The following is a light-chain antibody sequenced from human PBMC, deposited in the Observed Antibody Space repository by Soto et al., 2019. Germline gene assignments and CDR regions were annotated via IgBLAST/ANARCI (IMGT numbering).Light chain of an antibody. J-gene: IGKJ5*01. CDR3: QQRSNWPPSIT. V-gene: IGKV3-11*01. CDR1: QSVSSY. CDR2: DAS. Sequence: EILLTQSPATLSLSPGERATLSCRASQSVSSYLAWYQQKPGQAPRLLIYDASNRATGIPARFSGSGSGTDFTLTISSLEPEAFAVYYCQQRSNWPPSITFGQGTRLEIK.